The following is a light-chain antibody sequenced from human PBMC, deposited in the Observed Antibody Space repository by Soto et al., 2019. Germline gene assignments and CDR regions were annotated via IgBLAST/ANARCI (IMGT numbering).Light chain of an antibody. J-gene: IGKJ4*01. CDR1: QGLVYSDGNTY. CDR2: QVS. CDR3: MQGTPWPLT. Sequence: DVVMTQSPLSLSVTLGQPASISCRSGQGLVYSDGNTYLNWFHQRPGQSPRRLIYQVSNRDSGVPDIFSGSGSGTDFTLKISRVQAEDFAIYYCMQGTPWPLTFGGGTKVEIK. V-gene: IGKV2-30*01.